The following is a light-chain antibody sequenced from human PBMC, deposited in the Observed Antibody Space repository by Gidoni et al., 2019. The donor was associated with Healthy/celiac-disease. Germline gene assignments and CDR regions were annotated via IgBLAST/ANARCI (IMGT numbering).Light chain of an antibody. CDR1: SSDVGGYNY. Sequence: QSALTQPASVSGSPGQSITISCTGPSSDVGGYNYVSWYQQHPGKAPKLMIYDVSNLPSGVSNRFSGSKSGNTASLTISGLQAEDEADYYCSSYTSSSTLFGGGTKLTVL. CDR3: SSYTSSSTL. CDR2: DVS. V-gene: IGLV2-14*01. J-gene: IGLJ2*01.